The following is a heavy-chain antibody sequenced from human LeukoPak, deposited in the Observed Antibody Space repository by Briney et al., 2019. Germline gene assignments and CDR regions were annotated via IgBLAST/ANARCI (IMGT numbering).Heavy chain of an antibody. D-gene: IGHD2-15*01. CDR1: GGTFSSYA. CDR3: ASSSSYCSGGNCYYYYGMDF. Sequence: SVKVSCKASGGTFSSYAISWVRQAPGQGLEWVGRVTPILGIANYAQKFQGRVTITADKSTSTAYMELSSLRSEDTAVYYCASSSSYCSGGNCYYYYGMDFWGQGTTVTVSS. CDR2: VTPILGIA. V-gene: IGHV1-69*04. J-gene: IGHJ6*02.